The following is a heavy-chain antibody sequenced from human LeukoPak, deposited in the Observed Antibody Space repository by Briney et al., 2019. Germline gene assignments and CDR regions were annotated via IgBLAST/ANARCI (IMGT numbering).Heavy chain of an antibody. Sequence: GESLKISCKGSGYSFTSYWIGWVRQMPGKGLEWVGIIYPGDSDIRYSPSFQGQVTISADKSIITAYLQWSSLKASDTAMYYCARHGRGSRSPNAFDIWGQGTMVTVSS. CDR2: IYPGDSDI. V-gene: IGHV5-51*01. CDR3: ARHGRGSRSPNAFDI. CDR1: GYSFTSYW. J-gene: IGHJ3*02. D-gene: IGHD3-10*01.